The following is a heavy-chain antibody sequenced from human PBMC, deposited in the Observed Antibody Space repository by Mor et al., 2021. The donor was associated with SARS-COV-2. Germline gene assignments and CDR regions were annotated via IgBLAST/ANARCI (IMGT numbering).Heavy chain of an antibody. J-gene: IGHJ6*02. CDR3: ARDAAYYTMDV. CDR2: GSDK. Sequence: GSDKYYTDSVKGRFTISRDNSKNTLYLQMSSLRPEDTAVYFCARDAAYYTMDVWGQGTTVTV. V-gene: IGHV3-30*03.